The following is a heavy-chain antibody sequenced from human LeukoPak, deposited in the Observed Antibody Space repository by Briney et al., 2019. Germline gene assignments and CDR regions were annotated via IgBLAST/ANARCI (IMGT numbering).Heavy chain of an antibody. V-gene: IGHV3-9*03. J-gene: IGHJ4*02. D-gene: IGHD3-22*01. CDR1: GFTFDDYA. CDR3: AKSNGYYYDSSGYFDY. CDR2: ISWNSGSI. Sequence: GGSLRLSCAASGFTFDDYAMHWVRQAPGKGLEWVSGISWNSGSIGYADSVKGRFTISRDNAKNSLYLQMNSLRAEDMALYYCAKSNGYYYDSSGYFDYWGQGTLVTVSS.